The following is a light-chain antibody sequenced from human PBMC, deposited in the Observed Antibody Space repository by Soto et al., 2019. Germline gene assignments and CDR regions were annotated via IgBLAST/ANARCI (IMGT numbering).Light chain of an antibody. CDR1: QSVGST. V-gene: IGKV3-11*01. CDR2: DAF. J-gene: IGKJ5*01. CDR3: QQRSTWSYT. Sequence: EIVLTQSPGTLSLSPGERATLSCRASQSVGSTLAWCQQKPGQPPRLLIYDAFSRATGIPARFSGGGSGSDFTLTISSLEAGDSALYYCQQRSTWSYTFGQGTRLEIK.